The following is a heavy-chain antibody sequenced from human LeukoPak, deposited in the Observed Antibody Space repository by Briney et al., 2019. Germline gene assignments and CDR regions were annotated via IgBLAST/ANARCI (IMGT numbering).Heavy chain of an antibody. CDR1: GGSISSYY. CDR3: ARVSGSYRRRYFDY. V-gene: IGHV4-4*07. CDR2: IYTSGST. J-gene: IGHJ4*02. Sequence: SETLSLTCTVSGGSISSYYWSWIRQPAGKGLEWIGRIYTSGSTNYNPSLKSRVTMSVDTSKIQFSLKLSSVTAADTAVYYCARVSGSYRRRYFDYWGQGTLVTVSS. D-gene: IGHD1-26*01.